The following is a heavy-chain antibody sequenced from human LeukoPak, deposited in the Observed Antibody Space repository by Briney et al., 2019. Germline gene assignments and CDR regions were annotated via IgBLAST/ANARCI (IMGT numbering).Heavy chain of an antibody. CDR1: GGTFSSHA. J-gene: IGHJ4*02. V-gene: IGHV1-69*04. CDR3: ARAASQGPPYYFDY. CDR2: IIPIFGIA. Sequence: SVKGSCKASGGTFSSHAISWVRQAPGQGLEWRGRIIPIFGIANYAQKFQGRVTITADKSTSPAYMELSSLRSEDTAVYYCARAASQGPPYYFDYWGQGTLVTVSS.